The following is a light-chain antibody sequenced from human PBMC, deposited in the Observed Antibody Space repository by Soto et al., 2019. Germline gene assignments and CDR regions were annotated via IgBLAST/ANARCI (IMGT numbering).Light chain of an antibody. J-gene: IGKJ5*01. Sequence: DIQMTQSPFSLSASVGDRVTITCRASQGISNYLAWYQQKPGKVPKLLINAASTLQSGVPSRFSGSGSGTDFTHTISSLQPEDVATYYGQKYNSAPNTFGQGRRLEIK. V-gene: IGKV1-27*01. CDR2: AAS. CDR1: QGISNY. CDR3: QKYNSAPNT.